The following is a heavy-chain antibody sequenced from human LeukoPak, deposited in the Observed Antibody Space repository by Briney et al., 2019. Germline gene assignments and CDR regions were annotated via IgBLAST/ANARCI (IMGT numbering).Heavy chain of an antibody. CDR3: ARTRYSSSYHAFDN. D-gene: IGHD3-3*01. CDR2: IFYSGST. V-gene: IGHV4-31*03. CDR1: GGSISSGGYY. Sequence: SETLSLTCIVSGGSISSGGYYWSWIRQHPRKGLEWIGYIFYSGSTYYNPSLKSRVTISVDTSKNQFSLKLSSVTAADTAVYYCARTRYSSSYHAFDNWGQGTLVTVSS. J-gene: IGHJ4*02.